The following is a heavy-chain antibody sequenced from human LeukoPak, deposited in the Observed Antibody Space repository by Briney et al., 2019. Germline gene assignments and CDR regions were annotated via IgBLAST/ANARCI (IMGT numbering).Heavy chain of an antibody. Sequence: GGSVRLSFAACVFLYSIYAVPCLRHAPGQGLECVSAISASGGSPYYADSVKGRFTISRDNSKNTLYLQMNSLRAEDTAVYYCAKNSGTVTIGGEFDYWGQGTLVAVSS. J-gene: IGHJ4*02. CDR3: AKNSGTVTIGGEFDY. CDR2: ISASGGSP. D-gene: IGHD4-17*01. CDR1: VFLYSIYA. V-gene: IGHV3-23*01.